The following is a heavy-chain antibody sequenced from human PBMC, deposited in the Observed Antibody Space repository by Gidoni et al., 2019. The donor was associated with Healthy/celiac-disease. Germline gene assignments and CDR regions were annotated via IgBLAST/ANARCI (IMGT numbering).Heavy chain of an antibody. J-gene: IGHJ4*02. Sequence: QVQLQESGPGLVKPSQTLSLTCTVSGGSISSGGYYWSWIRQHPGKGLEWIGYIYYSGSTYYNPSLKSRVTISVDTSKNQFSLKLSSVTAADTAVYYCARALKTGLYLRRYFDYWGQGTLVTVSS. CDR2: IYYSGST. CDR3: ARALKTGLYLRRYFDY. V-gene: IGHV4-31*03. D-gene: IGHD3-16*02. CDR1: GGSISSGGYY.